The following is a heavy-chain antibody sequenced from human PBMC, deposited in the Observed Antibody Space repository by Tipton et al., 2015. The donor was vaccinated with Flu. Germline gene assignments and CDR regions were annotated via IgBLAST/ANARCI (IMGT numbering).Heavy chain of an antibody. D-gene: IGHD3-3*01. CDR1: GGSISSSSYY. CDR3: ARDLTAIFGVAQGTRDAFDI. V-gene: IGHV4-39*07. CDR2: IYYSGST. J-gene: IGHJ3*02. Sequence: TLSLTCTVSGGSISSSSYYWGWIRQPPGEGLEWIGSIYYSGSTYYNPSLKSRVTISVDTSKNQFSLKLSSVTAADTAVYYCARDLTAIFGVAQGTRDAFDIWGQGTMVTVSS.